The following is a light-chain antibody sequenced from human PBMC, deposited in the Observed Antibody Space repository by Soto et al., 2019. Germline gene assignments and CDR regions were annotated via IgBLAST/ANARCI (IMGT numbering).Light chain of an antibody. CDR2: GAS. J-gene: IGKJ1*01. Sequence: EIVMTQSPATLSVSPGERATLSCRASQSVSSNLAWYQQKAGQAPRLLIYGASTRATGIPARFSGGGSGTEFTLTISSLQSEDFAVYYCQQYNDWPPWTFGQGTKVEIK. CDR1: QSVSSN. V-gene: IGKV3-15*01. CDR3: QQYNDWPPWT.